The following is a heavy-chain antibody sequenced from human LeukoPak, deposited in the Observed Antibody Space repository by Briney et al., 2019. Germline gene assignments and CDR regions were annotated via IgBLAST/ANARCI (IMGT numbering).Heavy chain of an antibody. CDR1: GGTFSSHT. V-gene: IGHV1-69*01. Sequence: GSSVKVSCKASGGTFSSHTIAWVRQLPGQGLEWMGGIVPIFGTATYAQKFQGRVTITADESTSTVYMEVSSLRSEDSAAYYCARERGRNEDYFDYWGQGTLVTVSS. CDR2: IVPIFGTA. CDR3: ARERGRNEDYFDY. D-gene: IGHD1-1*01. J-gene: IGHJ4*02.